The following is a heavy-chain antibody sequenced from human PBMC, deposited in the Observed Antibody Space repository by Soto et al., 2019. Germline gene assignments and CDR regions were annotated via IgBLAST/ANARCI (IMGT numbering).Heavy chain of an antibody. D-gene: IGHD2-2*01. CDR2: IYSGGST. V-gene: IGHV3-66*01. J-gene: IGHJ5*02. CDR1: GFTVSSNY. CDR3: AREYCSSTSCYGP. Sequence: GGSLRLSCAASGFTVSSNYMSWVRQAPGKGLEWVSVIYSGGSTYYADSVKGRFTISRDNSKNTLYLQMNSLRAEDTAVYYCAREYCSSTSCYGPWGQGTLVTVSS.